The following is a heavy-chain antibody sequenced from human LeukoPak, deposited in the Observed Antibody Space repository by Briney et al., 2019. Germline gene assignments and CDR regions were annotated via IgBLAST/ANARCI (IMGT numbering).Heavy chain of an antibody. Sequence: SGPTLVKPTQTLTLTCTFSGFSLSTGGVGVGWIRQPPGKALEWLALIYWDDDKRYSPSLKSRLTITKDTSKNQVVLTMTNMDPVDTATYYCAHRQRDYDILTGYSVYYFDYWGQGTLVTVSS. V-gene: IGHV2-5*02. J-gene: IGHJ4*02. CDR1: GFSLSTGGVG. CDR3: AHRQRDYDILTGYSVYYFDY. D-gene: IGHD3-9*01. CDR2: IYWDDDK.